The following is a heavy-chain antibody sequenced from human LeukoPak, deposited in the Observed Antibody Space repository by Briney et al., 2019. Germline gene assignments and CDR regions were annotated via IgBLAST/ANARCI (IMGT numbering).Heavy chain of an antibody. CDR3: AKDWRRIVVVGPITRHGNYMDV. V-gene: IGHV3-30*02. Sequence: GGSPRLSCSASGFTFSNYGMHWVRQAPGKGLEWVAFIRYDGSNKYFADSLKGRFTISRDNSKNTLYLQMNSLRPEDTAVYFCAKDWRRIVVVGPITRHGNYMDVWGKGTTVTISS. CDR2: IRYDGSNK. J-gene: IGHJ6*03. D-gene: IGHD2-15*01. CDR1: GFTFSNYG.